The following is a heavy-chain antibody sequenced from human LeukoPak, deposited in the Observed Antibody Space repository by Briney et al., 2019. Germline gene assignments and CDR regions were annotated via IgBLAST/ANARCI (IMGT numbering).Heavy chain of an antibody. CDR3: AKDDYYDSSGCFDY. V-gene: IGHV3-9*01. D-gene: IGHD3-22*01. CDR2: ISWNSGSI. Sequence: GRSLRLSCAASGFTFDDYAMHCVRQAPGKGLEWVSGISWNSGSIGYADSVKGRFTISRDNAKNSLYLQMNSLRAEDTALYYCAKDDYYDSSGCFDYWGQGTLVTVSS. CDR1: GFTFDDYA. J-gene: IGHJ4*02.